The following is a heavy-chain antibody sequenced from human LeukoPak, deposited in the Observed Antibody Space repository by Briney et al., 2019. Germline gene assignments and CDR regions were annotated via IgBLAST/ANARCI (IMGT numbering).Heavy chain of an antibody. CDR3: AKGGRSSWHNDC. Sequence: GGSLRLSCAASAFTFSSFGMHWVRQAPGKGLEWVALIPYDGSNKYYADSVKGRFTISRDNSKSALYLQMNSLRAGDSAVYYCAKGGRSSWHNDCWGQGSLVTVSS. V-gene: IGHV3-30*18. J-gene: IGHJ4*02. CDR1: AFTFSSFG. D-gene: IGHD6-13*01. CDR2: IPYDGSNK.